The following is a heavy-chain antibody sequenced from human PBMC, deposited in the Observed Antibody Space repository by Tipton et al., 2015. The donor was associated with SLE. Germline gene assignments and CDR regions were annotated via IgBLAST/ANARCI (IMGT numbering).Heavy chain of an antibody. CDR2: IYHSGST. J-gene: IGHJ6*02. D-gene: IGHD4-11*01. CDR1: GGSISSSSSYY. CDR3: ARDPDSSNYYYYGMDV. V-gene: IGHV4-39*07. Sequence: GLVKPSETLSLTCAVYGGSISSSSSYYWAWIRQPPGKGLEWIGSIYHSGSTYYNPSLKTRVTISLDTSKNQFSLKLSSVTAADTAVYYCARDPDSSNYYYYGMDVWGQGTTVTVSS.